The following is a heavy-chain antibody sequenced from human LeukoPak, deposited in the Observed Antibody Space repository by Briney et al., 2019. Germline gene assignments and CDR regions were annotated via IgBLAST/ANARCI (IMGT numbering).Heavy chain of an antibody. J-gene: IGHJ4*02. D-gene: IGHD6-19*01. Sequence: GGSLRLSCAASGFSFSNYGMHWVRQAPGKGLEWVSGITGGGTTYYADSVKGRVTISRDNSKNTLYLQMNSLRAEDTAVYYCAKDRHWLALDDWGQGTLVTVSS. CDR3: AKDRHWLALDD. V-gene: IGHV3-23*01. CDR2: ITGGGTT. CDR1: GFSFSNYG.